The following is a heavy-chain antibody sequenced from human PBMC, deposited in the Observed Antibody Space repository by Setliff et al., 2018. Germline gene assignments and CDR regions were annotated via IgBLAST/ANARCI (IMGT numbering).Heavy chain of an antibody. J-gene: IGHJ4*02. CDR1: GASISSYA. CDR3: ASTPRRGLDIRTRVGAFDS. CDR2: LYYNGTT. D-gene: IGHD1-26*01. V-gene: IGHV4-59*01. Sequence: SETLSLTCSVSGASISSYAMSWIRQSPGKGLEWIGYLYYNGTTRFGPSLKSRATISLDTSRNQFSLRLTSVTAADTAVYYCASTPRRGLDIRTRVGAFDSWGQGTVVTVSS.